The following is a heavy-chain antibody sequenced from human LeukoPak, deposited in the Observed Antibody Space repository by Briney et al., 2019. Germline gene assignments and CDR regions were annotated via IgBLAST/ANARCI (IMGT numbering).Heavy chain of an antibody. Sequence: GASVKVSCKASGYTFSTYGITWLRQAPGHGLEWRGFSSGGNGNTNCAQKFQDSVIMTTDTSTSTAYMELMSRRADDTAVYYCGRCGATVAMFFDYWGQGTLVTVSS. V-gene: IGHV1-18*01. CDR2: SSGGNGNT. CDR1: GYTFSTYG. J-gene: IGHJ4*02. CDR3: GRCGATVAMFFDY. D-gene: IGHD4-17*01.